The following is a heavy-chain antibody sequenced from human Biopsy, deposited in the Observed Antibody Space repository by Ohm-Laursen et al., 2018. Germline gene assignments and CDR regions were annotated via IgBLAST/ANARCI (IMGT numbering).Heavy chain of an antibody. CDR2: IYNTGST. Sequence: SETLPLTCTVSGGFISTYYWNWIRQPAGKALEWIGRIYNTGSTNYNPSLQSRVTMSVDTSKNQFSLKMSSVTAADTAVYYCARDLPYYENSGYGAFDMWGQGTMVTVSS. V-gene: IGHV4-4*07. D-gene: IGHD3-22*01. J-gene: IGHJ3*02. CDR3: ARDLPYYENSGYGAFDM. CDR1: GGFISTYY.